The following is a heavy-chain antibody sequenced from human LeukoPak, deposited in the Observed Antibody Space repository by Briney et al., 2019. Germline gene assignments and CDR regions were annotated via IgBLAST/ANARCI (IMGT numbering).Heavy chain of an antibody. V-gene: IGHV3-23*01. Sequence: PGGSLRLSCTASKFTFSTYAMSWVRQAPGKGVEWVSAISGSGSGAYYADSVKGRFTISRDNSKNTLYLQMISLRADDTAVYYCAKDLRRAPYGMDVWGQGTTVTVSS. J-gene: IGHJ6*02. CDR2: ISGSGSGA. CDR3: AKDLRRAPYGMDV. D-gene: IGHD3-10*01. CDR1: KFTFSTYA.